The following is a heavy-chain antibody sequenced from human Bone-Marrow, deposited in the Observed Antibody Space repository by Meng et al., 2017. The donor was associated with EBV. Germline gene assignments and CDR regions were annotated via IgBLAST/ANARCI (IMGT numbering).Heavy chain of an antibody. CDR3: ARGKYYDNGGYSRSNYYLDF. J-gene: IGHJ4*02. Sequence: VQLVQSEAEVKKPGAPVKVSCNPSGYTLTTYDIHGGRQAPGQGLEWMGWISHYAQKLQGRVAMTTDTSTSTAYMELRSLRSDDTAVYYCARGKYYDNGGYSRSNYYLDFWGQGTLVTVSS. V-gene: IGHV1-18*01. CDR1: GYTLTTYD. D-gene: IGHD3-22*01. CDR2: IS.